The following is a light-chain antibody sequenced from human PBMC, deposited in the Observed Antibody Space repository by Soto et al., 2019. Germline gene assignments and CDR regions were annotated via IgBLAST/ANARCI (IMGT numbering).Light chain of an antibody. V-gene: IGKV1-33*01. J-gene: IGKJ5*01. CDR3: QQFYDLPIT. CDR2: DAS. CDR1: QDISDV. Sequence: DMQMTQSPAALSASVGDRATIACQASQDISDVLNWYQQQPGKATKVLIYDASKLQTGVPSRFSGRGSGKDFTFTISSLQPDDSGTYYCQQFYDLPITFGEGTRLEI.